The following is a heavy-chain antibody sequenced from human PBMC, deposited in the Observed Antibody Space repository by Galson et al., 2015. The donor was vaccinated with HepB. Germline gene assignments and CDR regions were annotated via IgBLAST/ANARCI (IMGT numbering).Heavy chain of an antibody. CDR1: GGSVSSGSYY. V-gene: IGHV4-61*01. CDR3: ARDPSLGYYDSSGYFGWFDP. J-gene: IGHJ5*02. Sequence: ETLSLTCTVSGGSVSSGSYYWSWIRQHPGKGLEWIGYIYYRGSTNYNPSLKSRVTISVDTSKTQFSLKMSSVTAAATAVYYCARDPSLGYYDSSGYFGWFDPWGQGTLVTVSS. CDR2: IYYRGST. D-gene: IGHD3-22*01.